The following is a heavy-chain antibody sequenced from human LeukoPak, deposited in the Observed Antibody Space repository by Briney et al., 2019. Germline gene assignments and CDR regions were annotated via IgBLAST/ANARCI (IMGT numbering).Heavy chain of an antibody. CDR1: GFTFSSYG. CDR2: INHSGST. J-gene: IGHJ4*02. V-gene: IGHV4-34*01. Sequence: GSLRLSCAASGFTFSSYGMHWVRQPPGKGLEWIGEINHSGSTNYNPSLKSRVTISVDTSKNQFSLKLSSVTAADTAVYYCARGKGDYDFWSGLFGPTYFDYWGQGTLVTVSS. D-gene: IGHD3-3*01. CDR3: ARGKGDYDFWSGLFGPTYFDY.